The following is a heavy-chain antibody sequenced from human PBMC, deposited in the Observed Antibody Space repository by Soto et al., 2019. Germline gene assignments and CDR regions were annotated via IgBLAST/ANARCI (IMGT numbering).Heavy chain of an antibody. J-gene: IGHJ4*02. V-gene: IGHV1-3*01. Sequence: QVQLVQSGAEVKKPGASVKVSCKASGYTFTSYAMHWVRQAPGQRLEWMGWINGGNGNTKYSQKFQGRVTITKNTSASTAYMELSSLRSEDTAVYYCANIHPSTEPTPFDYWGQGTLVTVSS. D-gene: IGHD4-17*01. CDR3: ANIHPSTEPTPFDY. CDR1: GYTFTSYA. CDR2: INGGNGNT.